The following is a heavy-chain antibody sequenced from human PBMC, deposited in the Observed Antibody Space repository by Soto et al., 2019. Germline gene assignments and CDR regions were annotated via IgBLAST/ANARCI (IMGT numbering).Heavy chain of an antibody. CDR1: GFTFSSYA. Sequence: GGSLRLSCAASGFTFSSYAMSWVRQAPGKGLEWVSAISGSGGSTYYADSVKGRFTISRDNSKNTLYLQMNSLRAEDTAVYYCAKEEGYCSGGSCYSRRPNWFDPWGQGTLVTVSS. V-gene: IGHV3-23*01. D-gene: IGHD2-15*01. CDR3: AKEEGYCSGGSCYSRRPNWFDP. CDR2: ISGSGGST. J-gene: IGHJ5*02.